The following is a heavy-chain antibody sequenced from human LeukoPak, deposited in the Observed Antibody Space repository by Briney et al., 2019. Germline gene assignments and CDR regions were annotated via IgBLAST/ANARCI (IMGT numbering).Heavy chain of an antibody. V-gene: IGHV4-4*09. CDR3: ARLIRKLGFCIGGSCNWDYYFDY. Sequence: SETLSLTCTVSGDSISSYNWSWIRQPPGKRLEWIGHIYNSDNSNDNPSLKSRVTMSIDTSKNQFSLMLSSVTATDTAVYYCARLIRKLGFCIGGSCNWDYYFDYWGQGTLVTVSP. D-gene: IGHD2-15*01. CDR2: IYNSDNS. CDR1: GDSISSYN. J-gene: IGHJ4*02.